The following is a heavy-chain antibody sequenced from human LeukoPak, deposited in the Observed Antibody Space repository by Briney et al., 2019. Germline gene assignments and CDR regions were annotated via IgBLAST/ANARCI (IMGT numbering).Heavy chain of an antibody. CDR1: GGSFSTYY. J-gene: IGHJ5*02. D-gene: IGHD6-13*01. CDR3: ASTGDSSSSNWFAP. Sequence: SETLSLTCAVYGGSFSTYYWSWIRQPPGKGLEWTGEINHSGSTNYNPSLKSQVTISVDTSKNQFSLKLSSVTAADTAVYYCASTGDSSSSNWFAPWGQETLVTVSS. CDR2: INHSGST. V-gene: IGHV4-34*01.